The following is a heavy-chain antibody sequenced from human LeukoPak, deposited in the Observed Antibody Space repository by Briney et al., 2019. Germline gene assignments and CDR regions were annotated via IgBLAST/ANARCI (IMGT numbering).Heavy chain of an antibody. D-gene: IGHD6-13*01. Sequence: GGSLRLSCAASGFTFSGYGMHWVRQAPGKGLEWVAVISYDGSNKYYADSVKGRFTISRDNSKNTLYLQMNSLRAEDTAVYYCAKDRGGSSSWFDAFDIWGQGTMVTVSS. J-gene: IGHJ3*02. CDR2: ISYDGSNK. CDR3: AKDRGGSSSWFDAFDI. CDR1: GFTFSGYG. V-gene: IGHV3-30*18.